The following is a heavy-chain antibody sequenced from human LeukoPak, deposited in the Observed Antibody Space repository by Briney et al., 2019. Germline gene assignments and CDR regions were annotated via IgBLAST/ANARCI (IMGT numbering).Heavy chain of an antibody. CDR3: ARGFLELRNYYYYYMDV. D-gene: IGHD1-7*01. J-gene: IGHJ6*03. V-gene: IGHV1-69*05. CDR1: GGTFSSYA. CDR2: IIPIFGTA. Sequence: GASVKVSCKASGGTFSSYAISWVRQAPGQGLEWMGRIIPIFGTANYAQKFQGRVTITTDESTSTAYMELSSLRSEDTAVYYCARGFLELRNYYYYYMDVWGKGTTVTVSS.